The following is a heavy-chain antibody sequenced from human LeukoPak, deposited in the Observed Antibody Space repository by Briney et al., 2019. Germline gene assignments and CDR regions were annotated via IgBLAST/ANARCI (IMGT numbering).Heavy chain of an antibody. CDR2: ISTSGNT. CDR1: GGSISSYY. Sequence: SETLCLTCTVSGGSISSYYWTWIRQPAGKGLEWIGRISTSGNTYYNPSLKSRLTMSVDTSKNQFSLKLSSVTAADTVVYYCARGTRYCSGDSCQNWFDPWGQGTLVTVSS. V-gene: IGHV4-4*07. CDR3: ARGTRYCSGDSCQNWFDP. J-gene: IGHJ5*02. D-gene: IGHD2-15*01.